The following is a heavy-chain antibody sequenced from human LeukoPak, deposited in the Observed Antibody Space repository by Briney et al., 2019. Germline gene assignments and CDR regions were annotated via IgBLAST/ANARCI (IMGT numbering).Heavy chain of an antibody. Sequence: SGTLSLTCTASGGSMSSYYWSWIRQPPGKGLEWIGYIYYSGSTNYNPSLTSRVTISVDTSKNQFSLKLSSVTAADTAVYYCPILAGDADRDWFDPWGQGTLVTVSS. V-gene: IGHV4-59*01. J-gene: IGHJ5*02. CDR1: GGSMSSYY. CDR3: PILAGDADRDWFDP. D-gene: IGHD3-16*01. CDR2: IYYSGST.